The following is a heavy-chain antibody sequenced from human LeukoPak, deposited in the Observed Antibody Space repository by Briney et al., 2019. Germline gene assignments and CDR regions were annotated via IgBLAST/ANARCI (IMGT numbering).Heavy chain of an antibody. Sequence: GASVTVSFKASGCTFTGYYMHWVRQAPGQGLEWMGLINPTGGSTGYAQKFQGRVTMTRDMSTSTDYMELSSLRSEDTAIYYCARDNSVGDNAWWFDPWGQGTLVTVSS. V-gene: IGHV1-46*01. J-gene: IGHJ5*02. CDR1: GCTFTGYY. CDR3: ARDNSVGDNAWWFDP. CDR2: INPTGGST. D-gene: IGHD1-26*01.